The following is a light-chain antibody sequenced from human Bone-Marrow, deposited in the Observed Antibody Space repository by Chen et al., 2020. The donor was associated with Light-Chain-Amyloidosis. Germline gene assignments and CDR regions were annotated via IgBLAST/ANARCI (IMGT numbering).Light chain of an antibody. CDR1: EWPTKY. Sequence: SYELTQPPSVSVSPGQTARITCSGDEWPTKYAYWYQQKPGQAPVLVIQRATERPSGISGRFAGASTGTTATLTISGVQAEDEAAYHCQAADSSGTYEVIFGGGTKLTVL. CDR2: RAT. CDR3: QAADSSGTYEVI. J-gene: IGLJ2*01. V-gene: IGLV3-25*03.